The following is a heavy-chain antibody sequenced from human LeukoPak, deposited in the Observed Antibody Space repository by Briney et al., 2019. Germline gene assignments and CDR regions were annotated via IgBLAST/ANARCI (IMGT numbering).Heavy chain of an antibody. CDR2: LSHSGGTR. V-gene: IGHV3-23*01. J-gene: IGHJ4*02. CDR3: AKAIPVKKGPFDS. Sequence: GGSLRLSCEGSGGTFDVDALSWVPQAPGKGLEWVSGLSHSGGTRDYADSVKGRFTISRDNSNNTVYLQMNTLRAEDTDIYYCAKAIPVKKGPFDSWGQGTLVTVSS. CDR1: GGTFDVDA. D-gene: IGHD2-21*01.